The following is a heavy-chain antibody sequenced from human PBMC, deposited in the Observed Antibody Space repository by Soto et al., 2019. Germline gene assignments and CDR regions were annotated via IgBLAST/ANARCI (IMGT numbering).Heavy chain of an antibody. V-gene: IGHV3-11*06. CDR1: GFTFSDYY. CDR2: ISSSSSYT. J-gene: IGHJ3*02. Sequence: LRLSCAASGFTFSDYYMSWIRQAPGKGLEWVSYISSSSSYTNYADSVKGRFTISRDNAKNSLYLQMNSLRAEDTAVYYCARAISGSYSAFDIWGQGTMVTVSS. CDR3: ARAISGSYSAFDI. D-gene: IGHD1-26*01.